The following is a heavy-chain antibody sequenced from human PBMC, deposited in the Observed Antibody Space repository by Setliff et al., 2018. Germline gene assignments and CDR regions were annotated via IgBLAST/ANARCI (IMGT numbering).Heavy chain of an antibody. CDR3: ARGRAGHSGH. CDR1: GGSISSGSDY. D-gene: IGHD6-19*01. V-gene: IGHV4-61*09. Sequence: SETLSLTCSVSGGSISSGSDYWTWIRQPAGKELEWIGQIYTSWSTIYNPSLKSRVAISVDTSKNQFSLKLSSVTAADTAVYYCARGRAGHSGHWGQGTLVTVSS. J-gene: IGHJ4*02. CDR2: IYTSWST.